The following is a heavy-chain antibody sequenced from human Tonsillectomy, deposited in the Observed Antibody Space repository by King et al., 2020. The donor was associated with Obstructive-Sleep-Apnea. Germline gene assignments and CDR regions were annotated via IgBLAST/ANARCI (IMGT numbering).Heavy chain of an antibody. CDR3: TTAFDFFLRGTFDI. J-gene: IGHJ3*02. V-gene: IGHV3-15*01. D-gene: IGHD3-9*01. Sequence: VQLVESGGGLVKPGGSLRLSCAASGFTFSNAWMSWVRQAPGKGLEWVGRIKSKTDGGTTDYAAPVKGRFTISRDDSKNTLYLQMNSLKTEDTAVYYCTTAFDFFLRGTFDIWGQGTMVTVSS. CDR1: GFTFSNAW. CDR2: IKSKTDGGTT.